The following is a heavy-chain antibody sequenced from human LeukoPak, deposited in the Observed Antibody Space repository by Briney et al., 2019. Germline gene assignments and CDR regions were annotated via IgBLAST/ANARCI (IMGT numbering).Heavy chain of an antibody. CDR3: ARPVRCSGGSCYSSSSPNLHYYYGMDV. Sequence: SVKVSCKVSGYTLTELSMHWVRQAPGQGLEWMGGIIPIFGTANYAQKFQGRVTITADESTSTAYMELSSLRSEDTAVYYCARPVRCSGGSCYSSSSPNLHYYYGMDVWGQGTTVTVSS. CDR2: IIPIFGTA. CDR1: GYTLTELS. J-gene: IGHJ6*02. V-gene: IGHV1-69*13. D-gene: IGHD2-15*01.